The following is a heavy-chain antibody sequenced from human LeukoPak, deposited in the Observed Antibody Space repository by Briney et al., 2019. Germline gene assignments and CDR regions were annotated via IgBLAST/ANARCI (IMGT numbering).Heavy chain of an antibody. D-gene: IGHD2-2*01. CDR3: AREGIYCSSTSCYGPPSGYYYYGMDV. CDR1: GGTFSSYA. Sequence: ASVKVSCKASGGTFSSYAISWVRQAPGQGLEWMGGIIPIFGTPNYAQKFQGRVTITADESTSTAYMELSSLRSEDTAVYYCAREGIYCSSTSCYGPPSGYYYYGMDVWGQGTTVTVSS. CDR2: IIPIFGTP. J-gene: IGHJ6*02. V-gene: IGHV1-69*13.